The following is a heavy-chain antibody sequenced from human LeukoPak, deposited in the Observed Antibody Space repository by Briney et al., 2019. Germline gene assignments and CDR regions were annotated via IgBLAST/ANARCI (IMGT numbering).Heavy chain of an antibody. CDR2: IYPGDSDT. CDR1: GYSFTSYW. CDR3: ARHPAYSSSSLGFDY. Sequence: GGSLKISCKGSGYSFTSYWIGWVRQMPGKGLEWMGIIYPGDSDTRYSPSFQGQVTISADKSISTAYLQWSSLKASDTAMYYCARHPAYSSSSLGFDYWGQGTLVTVSS. D-gene: IGHD6-6*01. V-gene: IGHV5-51*01. J-gene: IGHJ4*02.